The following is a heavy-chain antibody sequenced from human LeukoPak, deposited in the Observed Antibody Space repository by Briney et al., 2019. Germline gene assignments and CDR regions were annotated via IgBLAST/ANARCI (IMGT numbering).Heavy chain of an antibody. CDR2: ISGSGGST. Sequence: GGSLRLSCAASGFTFSSYAMSWVRQAPGKGLEWVSTISGSGGSTYYADSVKGRFTISRDNSKSTLYLQINSLRAEDTAVYYCGKGRVVLAATLVDYWGQGTLVTVSS. D-gene: IGHD2-15*01. J-gene: IGHJ4*02. CDR1: GFTFSSYA. CDR3: GKGRVVLAATLVDY. V-gene: IGHV3-23*01.